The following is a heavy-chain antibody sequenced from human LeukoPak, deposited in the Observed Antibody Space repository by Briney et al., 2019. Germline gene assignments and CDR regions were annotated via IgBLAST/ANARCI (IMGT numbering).Heavy chain of an antibody. CDR2: ISGSGSST. D-gene: IGHD6-13*01. Sequence: PGRSLRLSCAASGFTFSSYGMHWARQAPGKGLEWVSAISGSGSSTYYADSVKSRFTISRDNSKNTLYLKMNSLRAEDTAVYYCAKPGRPHSSSWEFDYWGQGTLVTVSS. CDR3: AKPGRPHSSSWEFDY. J-gene: IGHJ4*02. CDR1: GFTFSSYG. V-gene: IGHV3-23*01.